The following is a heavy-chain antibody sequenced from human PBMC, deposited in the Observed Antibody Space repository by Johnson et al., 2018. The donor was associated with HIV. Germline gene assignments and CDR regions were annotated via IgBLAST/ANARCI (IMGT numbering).Heavy chain of an antibody. J-gene: IGHJ3*02. D-gene: IGHD1-26*01. V-gene: IGHV3-66*02. Sequence: CAASGITVSSNYMSWVRQAPGKGLEWVSVIYSGGSTYYADSVKGRFTISRDNSKNTLYLQMNSLRAEDTAVYYCAREGGALDAFDIWGQGTMVTVSS. CDR1: GITVSSNY. CDR2: IYSGGST. CDR3: AREGGALDAFDI.